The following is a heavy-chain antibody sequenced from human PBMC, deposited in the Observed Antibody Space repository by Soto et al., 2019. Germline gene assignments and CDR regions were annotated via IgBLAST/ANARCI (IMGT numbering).Heavy chain of an antibody. CDR2: ISGSGGST. Sequence: GGSLRLSCAASGFTFSSYAMSWVRQAPGKGLEWVSAISGSGGSTYYADSVKGRFTISRDNSKNTLYLQMNSLRAEDTAVYYCAKDGITMLVVVGEYLQHCGQGPLVTVYS. CDR3: AKDGITMLVVVGEYLQH. V-gene: IGHV3-23*01. J-gene: IGHJ1*01. D-gene: IGHD3-22*01. CDR1: GFTFSSYA.